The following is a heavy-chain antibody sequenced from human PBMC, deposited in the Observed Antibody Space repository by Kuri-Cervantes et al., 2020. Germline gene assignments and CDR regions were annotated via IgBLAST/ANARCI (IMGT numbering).Heavy chain of an antibody. V-gene: IGHV3-23*01. CDR1: GFTFSSYA. D-gene: IGHD5-12*01. CDR2: ISGSGGST. J-gene: IGHJ6*02. Sequence: GGSLRLSCAASGFTFSSYAMSWVRQAPGKGLEWVSAISGSGGSTYYADSVKGRFTISRDNSKNTLYLQMNSLRAEDTAVYYCARARKATPQRHGYYYGMDVWGQGTTVTVSS. CDR3: ARARKATPQRHGYYYGMDV.